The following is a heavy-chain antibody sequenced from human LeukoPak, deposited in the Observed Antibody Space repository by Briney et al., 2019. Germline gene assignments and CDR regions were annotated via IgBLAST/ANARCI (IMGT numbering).Heavy chain of an antibody. D-gene: IGHD6-19*01. Sequence: PGGSLRLSCAASGFTFSSYSMNWVRQAPGKGLEWVSYISSSSSTIYYADSVKGRFTISRDNAKNSLYLQMNSLRAEDTAVYYCARDASPGDSSAWFDAFDLWGQGTMVSVSS. CDR2: ISSSSSTI. CDR1: GFTFSSYS. J-gene: IGHJ3*01. V-gene: IGHV3-48*01. CDR3: ARDASPGDSSAWFDAFDL.